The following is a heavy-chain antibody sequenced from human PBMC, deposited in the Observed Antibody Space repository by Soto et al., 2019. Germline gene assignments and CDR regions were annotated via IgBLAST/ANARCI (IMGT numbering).Heavy chain of an antibody. Sequence: PGGSLRLSCGASGFTFSSYGMHWVRQAPGKGLEWVAVISYDGSNKYYADSVKGRFTISRDNSKNTLYLQMNSLRAEDTAVYYCAKDHALSGGWYVPFDYWGQGTLVTVSS. CDR1: GFTFSSYG. J-gene: IGHJ4*02. CDR3: AKDHALSGGWYVPFDY. V-gene: IGHV3-30*18. CDR2: ISYDGSNK. D-gene: IGHD6-19*01.